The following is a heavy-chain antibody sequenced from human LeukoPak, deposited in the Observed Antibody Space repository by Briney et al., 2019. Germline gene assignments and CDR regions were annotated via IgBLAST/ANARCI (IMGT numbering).Heavy chain of an antibody. CDR1: GFTFSSYG. J-gene: IGHJ6*02. CDR2: ISYDGSNK. V-gene: IGHV3-30*18. CDR3: AKSGGYYGMDV. Sequence: GGSLRLSCAASGFTFSSYGMNWVGQAPGKGLEWVAVISYDGSNKYYADSVKGRFTISRDNSKNTLYLQMNSLRAEDTAVYYCAKSGGYYGMDVWGQGTTVTVSS. D-gene: IGHD2-15*01.